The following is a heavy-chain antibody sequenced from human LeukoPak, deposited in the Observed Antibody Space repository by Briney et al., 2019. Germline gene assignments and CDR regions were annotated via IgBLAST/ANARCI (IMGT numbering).Heavy chain of an antibody. J-gene: IGHJ4*02. D-gene: IGHD4-17*01. CDR2: IHPGDSDT. Sequence: GESLQISCQGSGYRFTNHWIAWVRQMPGKGLEWMGIIHPGDSDTRYSPSFQGQVTISADKSISTAYLQWSSLKASDTAMYYCARQGTTVTTFGYWGQGTLVTVSS. CDR1: GYRFTNHW. V-gene: IGHV5-51*01. CDR3: ARQGTTVTTFGY.